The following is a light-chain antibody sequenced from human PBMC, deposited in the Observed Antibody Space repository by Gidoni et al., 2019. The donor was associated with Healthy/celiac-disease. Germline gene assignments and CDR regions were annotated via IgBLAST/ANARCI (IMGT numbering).Light chain of an antibody. V-gene: IGKV3-11*01. CDR2: DAS. Sequence: ILLTHPPATLSLSPGERATLSCRASQSVSSYLAWYQQKPGQAPRRLIYDASNRATGIPARFSGSGSGTDFTLTISSLEPEDFAVYYCQPRSNWPRAFGGGTKVEIK. CDR1: QSVSSY. J-gene: IGKJ4*01. CDR3: QPRSNWPRA.